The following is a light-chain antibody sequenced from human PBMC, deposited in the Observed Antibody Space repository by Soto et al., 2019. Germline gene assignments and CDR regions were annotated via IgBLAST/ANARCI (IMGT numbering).Light chain of an antibody. CDR1: QSVSSSF. CDR3: QQYDSSPWT. Sequence: EIVLTQSPGTLYLSPGERATLSCRASQSVSSSFLAWYQQKPGQAPRLLLYGASSRATGIPDRFSGSGSGTDFTLTISRLEPEDFAVYYCQQYDSSPWTFGQGTKVEIK. J-gene: IGKJ1*01. V-gene: IGKV3-20*01. CDR2: GAS.